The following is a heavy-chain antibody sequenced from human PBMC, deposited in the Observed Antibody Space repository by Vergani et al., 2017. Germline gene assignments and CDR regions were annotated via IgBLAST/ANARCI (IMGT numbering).Heavy chain of an antibody. CDR2: VFWDDDK. D-gene: IGHD2-15*01. V-gene: IGHV2-5*02. Sequence: ESGPGLLKPSETLSLTCSVSGYSITSGYYWGWIRQPPGKALEWLAIVFWDDDKRYSPSLRNRVTITRDTSRNQVVLTMTNIDPVDTATYYCTHRPDCSVGHCYDDYWGQGTLVTVSS. CDR3: THRPDCSVGHCYDDY. J-gene: IGHJ4*02. CDR1: GYSITSGYY.